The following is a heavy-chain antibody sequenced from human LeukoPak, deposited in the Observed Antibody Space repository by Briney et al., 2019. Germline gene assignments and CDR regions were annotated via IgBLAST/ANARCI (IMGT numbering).Heavy chain of an antibody. CDR1: GFTFSTYD. CDR2: IGTADDT. CDR3: AREIRETVITRHYYYGIDV. Sequence: GGSLRLSCAASGFTFSTYDMHWVRQVTGKGLEWVSAIGTADDTYYLGSVKGRFTISRENAKNVLYLQMSSLRAEDTAVYYCAREIRETVITRHYYYGIDVWGQGTTVTVSS. J-gene: IGHJ6*02. V-gene: IGHV3-13*01. D-gene: IGHD1-7*01.